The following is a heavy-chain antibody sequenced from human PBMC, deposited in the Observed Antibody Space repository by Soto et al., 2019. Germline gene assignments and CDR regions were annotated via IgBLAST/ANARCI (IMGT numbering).Heavy chain of an antibody. Sequence: ASVKVSCKASGGTFSSYGISWVRQAPGQGLEWMGGIIPIFGTANYAQKFQGRVTITADESTSTAYMELSSLRSEDTAVYYCARVSRGYCSGGSCSELDYWGQGTLVTVSS. CDR1: GGTFSSYG. J-gene: IGHJ4*02. CDR3: ARVSRGYCSGGSCSELDY. CDR2: IIPIFGTA. D-gene: IGHD2-15*01. V-gene: IGHV1-69*13.